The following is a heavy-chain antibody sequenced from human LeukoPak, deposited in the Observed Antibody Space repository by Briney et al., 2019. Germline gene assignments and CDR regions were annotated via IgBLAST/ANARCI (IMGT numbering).Heavy chain of an antibody. V-gene: IGHV1-46*01. Sequence: ASVKVSCKASGYTFTSYYMHWVRQAPGQGLEWMGIINPSGGSTSYAQKFQGRVTMTTDTSTSTAYMELRSLRSDDTAVYYCARDNGSGWVRQDYWGQGTLVTVSS. CDR3: ARDNGSGWVRQDY. D-gene: IGHD6-19*01. CDR2: INPSGGST. CDR1: GYTFTSYY. J-gene: IGHJ4*02.